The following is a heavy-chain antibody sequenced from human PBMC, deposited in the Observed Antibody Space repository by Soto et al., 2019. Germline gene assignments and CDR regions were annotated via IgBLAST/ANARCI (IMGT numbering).Heavy chain of an antibody. Sequence: GGSLRLSCAASGFTFSSYSMNWVRQAPGKGLEWVSYISSSSSTIYYADSVKGRFTISRDNAKNSLYLQMNSLRDEDTAVYFCARGXSILWXKXXXLPXDYXGQGTLVT. CDR2: ISSSSSTI. J-gene: IGHJ4*02. CDR3: ARGXSILWXKXXXLPXDY. CDR1: GFTFSSYS. D-gene: IGHD2-21*01. V-gene: IGHV3-48*02.